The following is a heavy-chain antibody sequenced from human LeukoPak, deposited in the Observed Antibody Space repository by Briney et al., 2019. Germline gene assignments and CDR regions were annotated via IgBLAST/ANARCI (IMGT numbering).Heavy chain of an antibody. V-gene: IGHV3-30*02. D-gene: IGHD1-1*01. CDR3: AKDLGNWNDHFFDI. J-gene: IGHJ3*02. Sequence: GGSLRLSCAASGFTFSIYGMHWVRQTPGKGLEWVAFIRYDGSNNYYADSVKGRFTISRDNSKNTLYLQMNSLRAEDTAVYYCAKDLGNWNDHFFDIWGQGTMVTVSS. CDR1: GFTFSIYG. CDR2: IRYDGSNN.